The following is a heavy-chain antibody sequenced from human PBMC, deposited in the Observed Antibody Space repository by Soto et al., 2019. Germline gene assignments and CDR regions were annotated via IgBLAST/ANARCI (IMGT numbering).Heavy chain of an antibody. Sequence: EVQLVESGGGLVQPGGSLRLSCAASGFTVSSNYMSWVRQAPGKGLEWVSVIYSGGSTYYADSVKGRFTISGDNSKNTLYLQMNSLRAEDTAVYYCARDRPGYDYIWGSFSGYAFDIWGQGTMVTVSS. CDR3: ARDRPGYDYIWGSFSGYAFDI. CDR2: IYSGGST. V-gene: IGHV3-66*01. CDR1: GFTVSSNY. J-gene: IGHJ3*02. D-gene: IGHD3-16*01.